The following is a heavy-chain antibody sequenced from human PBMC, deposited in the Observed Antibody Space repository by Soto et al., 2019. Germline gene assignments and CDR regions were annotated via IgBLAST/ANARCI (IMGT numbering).Heavy chain of an antibody. CDR1: GFTFSSYA. J-gene: IGHJ4*02. V-gene: IGHV3-7*03. D-gene: IGHD2-15*01. CDR2: IGPDGSAK. CDR3: ARGGGTLDS. Sequence: EVQLLESGGGLVQPGGSLRLSCAASGFTFSSYAMSWVRQAPGKGLEWVANIGPDGSAKYYVDSVRGRFTISRDNAKNSLDLQMSSLRGDDTAVYFCARGGGTLDSWGQGTQVTVSS.